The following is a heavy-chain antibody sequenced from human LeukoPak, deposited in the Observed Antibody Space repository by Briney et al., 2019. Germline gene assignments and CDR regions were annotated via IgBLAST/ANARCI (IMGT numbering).Heavy chain of an antibody. CDR3: AREGDYGSYFDN. V-gene: IGHV4-59*01. J-gene: IGHJ4*02. Sequence: SETLSLTCTVSGGSISSYYWSWIRQPPGKGLEWIGSFYYTGSTNYNPSLMSRVTISVDTSKNQFSLKLSSVTAADTAVYYCAREGDYGSYFDNWGQGTLVTVSS. CDR2: FYYTGST. D-gene: IGHD4-17*01. CDR1: GGSISSYY.